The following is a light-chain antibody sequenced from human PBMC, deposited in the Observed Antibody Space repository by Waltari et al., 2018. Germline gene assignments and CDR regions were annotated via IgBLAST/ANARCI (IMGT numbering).Light chain of an antibody. CDR2: KAT. Sequence: DIQMTQSPSTLSASVGDRVTITCRASRSISKWLAWYQQKPGKAPKLLIYKATYLQSGVPSRFSGIGSGTEFTLTISSLQPDDFATYYCQQYDNFPLTXGGGTKVEIK. V-gene: IGKV1-5*03. CDR1: RSISKW. J-gene: IGKJ4*01. CDR3: QQYDNFPLT.